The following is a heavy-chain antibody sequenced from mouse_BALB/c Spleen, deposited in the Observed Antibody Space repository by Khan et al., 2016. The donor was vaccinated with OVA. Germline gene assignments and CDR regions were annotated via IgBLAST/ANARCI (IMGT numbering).Heavy chain of an antibody. J-gene: IGHJ4*01. CDR1: GYIFTNYG. CDR2: IKTNSGDP. V-gene: IGHV9-3*02. CDR3: ARRLNALDY. D-gene: IGHD1-2*01. Sequence: QIQLVQSGPELKKPGETVKISCKASGYIFTNYGINWVKQAPGEGLKWKGWIKTNSGDPTYAEEFKGRFAFSLETSARTAYLQINNLKNEDTATYFCARRLNALDYWGRGTSVTVSS.